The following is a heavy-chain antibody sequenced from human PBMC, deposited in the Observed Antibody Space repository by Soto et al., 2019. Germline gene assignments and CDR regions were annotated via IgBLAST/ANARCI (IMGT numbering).Heavy chain of an antibody. CDR1: RVAFSKFI. CDR2: IIPIFGTA. D-gene: IGHD6-19*01. CDR3: AKVRYSSPMGYYYGMDV. J-gene: IGHJ6*02. Sequence: QAQLERSGGEVKKPGSSMKVSCKASRVAFSKFIVTWVRQAPGLGLEWVGGIIPIFGTANYAQKFRGRVTITADESTSTSYMEVNNLRSEDTAVYYCAKVRYSSPMGYYYGMDVWGQGTTVTVSS. V-gene: IGHV1-69*01.